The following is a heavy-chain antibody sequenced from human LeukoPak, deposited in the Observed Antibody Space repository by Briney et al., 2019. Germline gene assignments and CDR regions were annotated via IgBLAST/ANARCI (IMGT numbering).Heavy chain of an antibody. D-gene: IGHD3-22*01. CDR3: AKGSYYDSSGSFYFDY. Sequence: PGRSLRLSCATSGFTFSSAWMNWVRQAPGKGLEWVSGISGSGDNTYYADSVKGRFTISRDNSKNTLYVQVNSLGTEDTAAYYCAKGSYYDSSGSFYFDYWGQGTLVTVSS. CDR1: GFTFSSAW. J-gene: IGHJ4*02. CDR2: ISGSGDNT. V-gene: IGHV3-23*01.